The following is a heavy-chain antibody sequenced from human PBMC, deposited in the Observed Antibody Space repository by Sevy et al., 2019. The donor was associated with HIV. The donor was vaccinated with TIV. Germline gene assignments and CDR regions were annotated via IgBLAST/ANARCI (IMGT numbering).Heavy chain of an antibody. V-gene: IGHV3-49*03. Sequence: GGSLRLSCAASGFTFGPYAMSWFRQAPVKGLEWVAFIRGKPFGGTTEYAASVKGRFSISRDDSKSIAYLEMNSLKIEDTAVYYCAREAGVVVVVAANQFDYWGLGTLVTVSS. CDR3: AREAGVVVVVAANQFDY. CDR1: GFTFGPYA. CDR2: IRGKPFGGTT. D-gene: IGHD2-15*01. J-gene: IGHJ4*02.